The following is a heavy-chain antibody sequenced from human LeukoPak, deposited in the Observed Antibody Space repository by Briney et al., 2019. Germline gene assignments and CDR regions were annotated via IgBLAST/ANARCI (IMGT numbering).Heavy chain of an antibody. CDR3: ARGFSGSYYDY. CDR2: ISGSGGST. CDR1: GFTFSSYA. J-gene: IGHJ4*02. V-gene: IGHV3-23*01. D-gene: IGHD1-26*01. Sequence: GGSLRLSCAASGFTFSSYAMSWVRQAPGKGLEWVSAISGSGGSTYYADSVKGRFTISRDNAKNSLYLQMNSLRAEDTAVYYCARGFSGSYYDYWGQGTLVTVSS.